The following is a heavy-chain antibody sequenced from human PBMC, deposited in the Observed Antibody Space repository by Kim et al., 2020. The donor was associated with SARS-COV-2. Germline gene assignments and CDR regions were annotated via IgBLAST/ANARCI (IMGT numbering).Heavy chain of an antibody. J-gene: IGHJ3*02. V-gene: IGHV4-31*03. D-gene: IGHD3-22*01. CDR2: IYYSGST. Sequence: SETLSLTCTVSGGSISSGGYYWSWIRQHPGKGLEWIGYIYYSGSTYYNPSLKSRVTISVDTSKNQFSLKLSSVTAADTAVYYCARGYYYDSSGYYKHDAFDIWGQGTMVTVSS. CDR1: GGSISSGGYY. CDR3: ARGYYYDSSGYYKHDAFDI.